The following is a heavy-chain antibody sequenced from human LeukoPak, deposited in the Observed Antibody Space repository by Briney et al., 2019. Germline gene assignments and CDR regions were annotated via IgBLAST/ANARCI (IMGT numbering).Heavy chain of an antibody. CDR3: ASAVIWGGYRFDI. CDR1: GFTFSSYG. V-gene: IGHV3-23*01. Sequence: GGSLRLSCAASGFTFSSYGMTWVRQAPGKGLEWVSSMSNSGGSTYYAASVKGRFTISRDNSKNTLYLQMNSLRAEDTAVYYCASAVIWGGYRFDIWGQGTMVTVSS. J-gene: IGHJ3*02. D-gene: IGHD3-16*02. CDR2: MSNSGGST.